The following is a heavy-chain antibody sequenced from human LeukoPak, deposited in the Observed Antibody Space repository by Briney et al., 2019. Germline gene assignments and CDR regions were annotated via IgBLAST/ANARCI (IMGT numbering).Heavy chain of an antibody. J-gene: IGHJ6*03. Sequence: SETLSLTCAVYGGSFSGYYWSWIRQPPGKGLEWIGEINHSGSTNYNPSLKSRVTISVDTSKNQFSLKLSSVTAADTAVYYCARETAAAGSGPYYYYYMDVWGKGTTVTISS. CDR3: ARETAAAGSGPYYYYYMDV. D-gene: IGHD3-10*01. CDR2: INHSGST. CDR1: GGSFSGYY. V-gene: IGHV4-34*01.